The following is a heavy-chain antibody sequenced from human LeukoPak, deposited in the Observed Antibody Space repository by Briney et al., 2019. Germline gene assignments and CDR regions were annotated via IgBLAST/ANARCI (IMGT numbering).Heavy chain of an antibody. J-gene: IGHJ6*03. V-gene: IGHV4-39*07. D-gene: IGHD3-3*01. CDR2: MSYSGTT. CDR1: GDSISSRRCY. Sequence: SETLSLTCTVSGDSISSRRCYWGWIRQPPGKGLQWIGSMSYSGTTYYNPSLKSRVTISLDTSKNQFSLKLSSVTAADTAVYYCARDLGYYDFWSGYYMDVWAKGPRSPSP. CDR3: ARDLGYYDFWSGYYMDV.